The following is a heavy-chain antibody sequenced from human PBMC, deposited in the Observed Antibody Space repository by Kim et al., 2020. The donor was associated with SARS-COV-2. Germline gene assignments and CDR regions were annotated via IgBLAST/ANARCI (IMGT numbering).Heavy chain of an antibody. CDR2: INTNTGNP. J-gene: IGHJ6*02. Sequence: ASVKVSCKASGYSFSTYTMSWVRQAPGQGLECMGWINTNTGNPTYAQGFTGRLVLSLDTSVSTAYLQISSLAAEDTAVYYCARANGVWFGEGGMDVWGQGTTVTVSS. CDR3: ARANGVWFGEGGMDV. V-gene: IGHV7-4-1*02. D-gene: IGHD3-10*01. CDR1: GYSFSTYT.